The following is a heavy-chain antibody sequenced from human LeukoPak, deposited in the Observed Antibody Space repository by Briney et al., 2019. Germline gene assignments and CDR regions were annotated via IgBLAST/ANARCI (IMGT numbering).Heavy chain of an antibody. CDR2: IYYSGST. J-gene: IGHJ4*02. V-gene: IGHV4-59*01. Sequence: SETLSLTCTVSGGSISSYYWSWIRQPPGKGLEWIGYIYYSGSTNYNPSLKSRVTISVDTSKNQFSLKLSSVTAADTAVYYCARDYCSGGSCLIGYWGQGTLVTVSS. CDR1: GGSISSYY. CDR3: ARDYCSGGSCLIGY. D-gene: IGHD2-15*01.